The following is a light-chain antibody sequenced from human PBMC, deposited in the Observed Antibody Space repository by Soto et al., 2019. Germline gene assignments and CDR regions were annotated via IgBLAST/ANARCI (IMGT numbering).Light chain of an antibody. CDR3: QQYDNLPPFT. CDR2: DAS. J-gene: IGKJ3*01. CDR1: QDISNY. Sequence: GDRVTITCQASQDISNYLNWYQQKPEKAPKLLIYDASNLETGVPSRFSGSGSGTDFTFTISSLQPEDIATYYCQQYDNLPPFTFGPGTKVDIK. V-gene: IGKV1-33*01.